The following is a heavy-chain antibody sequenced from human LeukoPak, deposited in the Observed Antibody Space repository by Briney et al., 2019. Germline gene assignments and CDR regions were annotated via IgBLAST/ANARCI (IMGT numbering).Heavy chain of an antibody. V-gene: IGHV4-4*07. CDR3: ARSSNSPSLPNDY. J-gene: IGHJ4*02. CDR1: GGSISTYC. D-gene: IGHD6-6*01. CDR2: IYTSGST. Sequence: PSETLSLTCTVSGGSISTYCWNWIRQPDGQGLEWMGRIYTSGSTNYNPSLKIRVTMSVDTSKNQFSLKLSSVTAADTAVYYCARSSNSPSLPNDYWGQGTLVTVSS.